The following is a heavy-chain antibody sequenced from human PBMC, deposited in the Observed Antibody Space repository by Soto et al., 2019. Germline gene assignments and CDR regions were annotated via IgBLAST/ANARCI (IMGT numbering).Heavy chain of an antibody. V-gene: IGHV4-31*03. CDR1: GGSISSGGYY. D-gene: IGHD3-9*01. J-gene: IGHJ6*02. CDR3: ARVDWLLMSRQPEDYYYGMDV. Sequence: QVQLQESGPGLVKPSQTLSLTCTVSGGSISSGGYYWSWIRQHPGKGLEWIGYIYYSGSTYYNPSLKSRVTISVDTSKNQFSLKLSSVTAADTAVYYCARVDWLLMSRQPEDYYYGMDVWGQGTTVTVSS. CDR2: IYYSGST.